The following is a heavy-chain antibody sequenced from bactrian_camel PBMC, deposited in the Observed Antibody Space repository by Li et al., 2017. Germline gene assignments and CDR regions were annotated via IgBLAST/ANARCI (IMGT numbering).Heavy chain of an antibody. CDR3: AADADYIIGSSGCGAS. CDR2: ISSTGGST. V-gene: IGHV3S25*01. D-gene: IGHD1*01. CDR1: GYNYGPGC. J-gene: IGHJ6*01. Sequence: LVESGGGSVQPGGSLRLSCAASGYNYGPGCMGWFRQAPGKGLEWVSLISSTGGSTYYADSVKGRFTLSRDNAKNILYLQMNSLKPEDTAVYYCAADADYIIGSSGCGASWGPGTQVTVS.